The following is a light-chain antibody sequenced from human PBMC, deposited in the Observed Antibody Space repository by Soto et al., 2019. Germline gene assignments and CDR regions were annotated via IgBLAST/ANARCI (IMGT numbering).Light chain of an antibody. CDR2: DVT. J-gene: IGLJ1*01. Sequence: QSALTQPRSVSGSPGQSVTISCTGTSSDVGGYNSVSWYQQHPGKAPKVMIYDVTKRPSGVPDRFSGSKSGNTASLTVSALQAEDEADYYCSSYTDRKNLVFGTGTKVTVL. CDR3: SSYTDRKNLV. CDR1: SSDVGGYNS. V-gene: IGLV2-11*01.